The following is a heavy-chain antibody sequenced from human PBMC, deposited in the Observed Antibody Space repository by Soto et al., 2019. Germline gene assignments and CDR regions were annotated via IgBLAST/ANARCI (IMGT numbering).Heavy chain of an antibody. V-gene: IGHV4-59*01. CDR1: GGSISSYY. CDR2: IYYSGST. CDR3: ARAGARGGYGDYYFDY. Sequence: QVQLQESGPGLVKPSETLSLTCTVSGGSISSYYWSWIRQPPGKGLEWIGYIYYSGSTNYNPSLKSRVTISVDTSKNQFSLKLSSVTAADTAVYYCARAGARGGYGDYYFDYWGQGTLVTVSS. J-gene: IGHJ4*02. D-gene: IGHD4-17*01.